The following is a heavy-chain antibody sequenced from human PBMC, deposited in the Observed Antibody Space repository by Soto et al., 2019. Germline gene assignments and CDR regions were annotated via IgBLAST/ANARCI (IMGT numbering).Heavy chain of an antibody. D-gene: IGHD1-1*01. V-gene: IGHV1-69*01. J-gene: IGHJ3*02. CDR1: GGTFSSYA. Sequence: QVQLVQSGAEVKKPGSSVKVSCKASGGTFSSYAISWVRQATGQGLEWMGGIIPIFGTANYAQKFQRRVKITADESTSTAYMELSSLRSEDTAVYYCARGELERLFHAFDIWGQGTMVTVSS. CDR3: ARGELERLFHAFDI. CDR2: IIPIFGTA.